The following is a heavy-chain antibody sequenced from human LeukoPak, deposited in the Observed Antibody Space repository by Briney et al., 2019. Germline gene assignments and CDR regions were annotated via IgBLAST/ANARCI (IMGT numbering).Heavy chain of an antibody. D-gene: IGHD3-22*01. V-gene: IGHV4-59*01. CDR1: GGSFSSYY. CDR3: AGDPQSRYYCDSSGYYYP. CDR2: IYYSGST. Sequence: SETLSLTCTVSGGSFSSYYWSWIRQPPGKGLEWIGYIYYSGSTNYNPSLKSRVTISVDTSKNQFSLKLSSVTAADTAVYYCAGDPQSRYYCDSSGYYYPWGQGTLVTVSS. J-gene: IGHJ5*02.